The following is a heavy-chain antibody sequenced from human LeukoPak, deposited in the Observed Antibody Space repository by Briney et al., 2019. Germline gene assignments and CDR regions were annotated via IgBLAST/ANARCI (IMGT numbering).Heavy chain of an antibody. CDR2: INHSGST. Sequence: SETLSLTCAVYGGSFSGYYWSWIRQPPGKGLDWIGEINHSGSTNYNPSLKSRVTISVDTSKNQFSLKLSSVTAADTAVYYCARARGYSYGYYFDYWGQGTLVTVSS. V-gene: IGHV4-34*01. CDR3: ARARGYSYGYYFDY. J-gene: IGHJ4*02. CDR1: GGSFSGYY. D-gene: IGHD5-18*01.